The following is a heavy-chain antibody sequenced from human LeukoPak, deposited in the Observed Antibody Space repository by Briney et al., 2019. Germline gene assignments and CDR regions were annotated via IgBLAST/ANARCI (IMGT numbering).Heavy chain of an antibody. CDR2: VNPSDGHT. CDR3: ARRVIGVSFDY. J-gene: IGHJ4*02. V-gene: IGHV1-46*01. Sequence: VKVSCKASGYTFTNYFMHWVRQAPGQGLEWMGIVNPSDGHTTYAQSFQGRVSVTRDTSTNTVYMELSSLRSEDTAVYYCARRVIGVSFDYWGPGALITVSS. CDR1: GYTFTNYF. D-gene: IGHD3-3*01.